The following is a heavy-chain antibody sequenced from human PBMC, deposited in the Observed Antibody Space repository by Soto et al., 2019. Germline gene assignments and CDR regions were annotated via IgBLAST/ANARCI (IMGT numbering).Heavy chain of an antibody. V-gene: IGHV3-11*01. CDR3: ARKKRSYDI. CDR1: GFTFSDYY. J-gene: IGHJ3*02. Sequence: GGSLRLSCAASGFTFSDYYMSWIRQAPGKGLECVSYISNSVSSIYYADSVKGRFTISRDNAKNSLYLQMNSLRAEDTAVYFCARKKRSYDIWGPGTLVTVSS. CDR2: ISNSVSSI. D-gene: IGHD2-15*01.